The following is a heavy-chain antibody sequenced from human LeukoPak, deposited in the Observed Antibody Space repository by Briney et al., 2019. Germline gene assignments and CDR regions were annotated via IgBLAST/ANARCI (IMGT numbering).Heavy chain of an antibody. J-gene: IGHJ4*02. Sequence: SETLSLTCTVSGGSISSGSYYWSWIRQPAGKGREWIGRIYTSGSTNYNPSLKSRVTISVDTSKNQFSLKLSSVTAADTAVYYCARAYGGNSVGVDYWGQGTLVTVSS. CDR1: GGSISSGSYY. D-gene: IGHD4-23*01. CDR3: ARAYGGNSVGVDY. CDR2: IYTSGST. V-gene: IGHV4-61*02.